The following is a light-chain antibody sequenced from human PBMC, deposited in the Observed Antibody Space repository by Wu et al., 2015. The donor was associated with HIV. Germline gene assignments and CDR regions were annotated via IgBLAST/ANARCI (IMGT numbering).Light chain of an antibody. V-gene: IGKV3-11*01. Sequence: IVLTQSPATLSLSPGERATLSCRTSENIANNLAWYQQESGQAPRLLMYDASDRATGISARFSGSGSGTDFTLTISSLEPEDFAIYYCQHRFNWPLIFGQGTRLEIK. CDR2: DAS. J-gene: IGKJ5*01. CDR1: ENIANN. CDR3: QHRFNWPLI.